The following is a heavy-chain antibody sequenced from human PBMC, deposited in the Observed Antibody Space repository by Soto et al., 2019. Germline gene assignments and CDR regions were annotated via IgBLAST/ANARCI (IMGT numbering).Heavy chain of an antibody. CDR1: GGSISSTGHY. J-gene: IGHJ4*02. CDR3: ARLMGVVTVDY. V-gene: IGHV4-39*02. Sequence: QLQLQESGPGLVKPSETLSLTCSVSGGSISSTGHYWGWIRQPPGKGLEWIGNIYYAGSPYYNPSLKNRGTISVDTSKNHFPLALTSVTAADTAVYYCARLMGVVTVDYWGQGALVTVSS. D-gene: IGHD2-21*02. CDR2: IYYAGSP.